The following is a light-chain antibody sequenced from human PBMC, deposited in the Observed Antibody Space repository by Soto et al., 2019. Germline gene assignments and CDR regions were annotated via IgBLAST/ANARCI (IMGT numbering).Light chain of an antibody. Sequence: DIQMTQSPSTLSASVGDRVTITCRASQSISSWLAWYQQKLGRAPRLLIYDASSLESGVPSRFSGSGYGTEFTLTISSLQPDDFATYYCQQYRTHSSRTFRGWTKLGIK. V-gene: IGKV1-5*01. CDR1: QSISSW. J-gene: IGKJ4*01. CDR3: QQYRTHSSRT. CDR2: DAS.